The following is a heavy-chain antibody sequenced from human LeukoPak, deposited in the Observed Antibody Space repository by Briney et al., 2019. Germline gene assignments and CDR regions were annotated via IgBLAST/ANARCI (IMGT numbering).Heavy chain of an antibody. CDR3: ARSSGTGTFSY. J-gene: IGHJ4*02. D-gene: IGHD6-25*01. CDR2: VYYGRSP. Sequence: SETLSLTCTVSGGSISSGGYYWSWIRQPPGKGLEWIGSVYYGRSPYFNPSLESRATISVDTSKNHFSLKMSSVTAADTAVYYCARSSGTGTFSYWGQGTLVTVSS. V-gene: IGHV4-39*02. CDR1: GGSISSGGYY.